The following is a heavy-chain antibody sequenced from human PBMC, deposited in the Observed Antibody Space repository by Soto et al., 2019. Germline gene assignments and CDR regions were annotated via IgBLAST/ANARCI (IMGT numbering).Heavy chain of an antibody. J-gene: IGHJ3*02. CDR1: GFTFGDYG. CDR3: LKDGLTSLFGLVYDGSNI. Sequence: EVQLVESGGGLVQPGRSLRLSCVASGFTFGDYGMHWVRQAPGRGPEWVSGITWNSGNIAYAETVKGRFTISRDNAKNSLYLQMNRLRAEVTALYYCLKDGLTSLFGLVYDGSNIWGHGTMVIVSS. CDR2: ITWNSGNI. D-gene: IGHD3-3*01. V-gene: IGHV3-9*01.